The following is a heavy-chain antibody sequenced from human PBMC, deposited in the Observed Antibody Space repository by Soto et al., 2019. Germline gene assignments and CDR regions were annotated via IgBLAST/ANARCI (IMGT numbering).Heavy chain of an antibody. V-gene: IGHV5-51*01. J-gene: IGHJ4*02. CDR3: ARHRDTAMRTVDY. CDR2: IYPGDSDT. Sequence: GESLKISCKGSVYSFTSYWIGWVRQMPGKGLEWMGIIYPGDSDTRYSPSFQGQVTISADKSISTAYLQWSSLKASDTAMYYCARHRDTAMRTVDYWGQGTLVTVSS. D-gene: IGHD5-18*01. CDR1: VYSFTSYW.